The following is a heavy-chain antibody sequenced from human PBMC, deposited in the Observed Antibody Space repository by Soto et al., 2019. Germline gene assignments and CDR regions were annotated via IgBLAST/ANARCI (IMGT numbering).Heavy chain of an antibody. CDR3: ARDIVVVVAAIPGWFDP. Sequence: SVKVSCKASGGTFSSYAISWVRQAPGQGLEWMGGIIPIFGTANYAQKFQGRVTITADKSTSAAYMELSSLRSEDTAVYYCARDIVVVVAAIPGWFDPWGQGTLVTVSS. J-gene: IGHJ5*02. CDR2: IIPIFGTA. V-gene: IGHV1-69*06. D-gene: IGHD2-15*01. CDR1: GGTFSSYA.